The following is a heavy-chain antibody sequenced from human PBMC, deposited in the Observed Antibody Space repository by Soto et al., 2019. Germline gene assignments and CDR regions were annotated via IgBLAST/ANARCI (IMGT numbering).Heavy chain of an antibody. Sequence: SKTLSVTCVISAASVYRNPAAWNWSRPSPSRGLEWLGRTYYRSNGRHDYAVSVKSRISVNPDTSKNDFSLQLNSVTPDDTAVYYCARGVAGSGFDLWGQGTLVTVSS. D-gene: IGHD6-19*01. V-gene: IGHV6-1*01. J-gene: IGHJ4*02. CDR2: TYYRSNGRH. CDR3: ARGVAGSGFDL. CDR1: AASVYRNPAA.